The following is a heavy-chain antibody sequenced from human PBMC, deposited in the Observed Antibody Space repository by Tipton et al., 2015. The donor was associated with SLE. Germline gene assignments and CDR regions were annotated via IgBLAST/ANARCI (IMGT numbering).Heavy chain of an antibody. Sequence: TLSLTCAVSGYSISSGYYWGWIRQPPGKGLEWIGSIYHSGSTYYNPSLKSRVTISVDTSKNQFSLTLSSVTAADTAVYYCARLGYSSSWGDYWGQGTLVTVSS. CDR1: GYSISSGYY. V-gene: IGHV4-38-2*01. CDR2: IYHSGST. CDR3: ARLGYSSSWGDY. D-gene: IGHD6-13*01. J-gene: IGHJ4*02.